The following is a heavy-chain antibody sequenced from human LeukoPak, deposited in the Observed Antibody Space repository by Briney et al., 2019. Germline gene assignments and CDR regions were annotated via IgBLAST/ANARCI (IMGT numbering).Heavy chain of an antibody. CDR3: ARAGSGSAFDI. V-gene: IGHV1-8*01. D-gene: IGHD3-22*01. J-gene: IGHJ3*02. CDR2: MNPNSSNT. CDR1: GYTFSSNA. Sequence: ASVKDSCKASGYTFSSNAINWVRQATGQGLEWMGWMNPNSSNTGYAEKFQGRVTMTRNTSISTAYMELSSLRSEDPAVYYCARAGSGSAFDIWGQGTMVTLSS.